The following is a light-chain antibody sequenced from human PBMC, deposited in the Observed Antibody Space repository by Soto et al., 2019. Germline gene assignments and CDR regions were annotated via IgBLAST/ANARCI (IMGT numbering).Light chain of an antibody. CDR3: QQYDRPPFA. V-gene: IGKV3-20*01. CDR1: QRVSNSY. J-gene: IGKJ2*01. Sequence: EIVLTQSPGTLSLFPGDRATLSCRASQRVSNSYLAWFQQKPGQAPRLLIYDASSRAAGVPDRVSGGGSGTDFTLTISALEPEAFALYFCQQYDRPPFAFGQGTRLEI. CDR2: DAS.